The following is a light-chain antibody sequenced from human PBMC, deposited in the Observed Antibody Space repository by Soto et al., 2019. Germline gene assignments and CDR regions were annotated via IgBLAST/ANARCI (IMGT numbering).Light chain of an antibody. Sequence: QSVLTQPPSVSGAPGQSVTISCTGSSSNIGAGYDVHWYQQLPGTAPKLLVSGDTNRPSGVPDRFSGSKSGTSASLASTGLRAEDEADYYCQSFDSSLSGWVFGGGTKLTVL. CDR3: QSFDSSLSGWV. CDR2: GDT. J-gene: IGLJ3*02. CDR1: SSNIGAGYD. V-gene: IGLV1-40*01.